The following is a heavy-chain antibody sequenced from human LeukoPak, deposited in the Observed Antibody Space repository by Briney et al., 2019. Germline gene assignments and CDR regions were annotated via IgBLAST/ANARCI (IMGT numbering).Heavy chain of an antibody. CDR1: GGSFSGYY. D-gene: IGHD6-13*01. Sequence: SETLSLTCAVYGGSFSGYYWSWIRQPPGKGLEWIGEINHSGSTNYNPSLKSRVTISVDTSKNQFSLKLSSVTAADTAVYYCARVNWSGSSWYYFDYWGQGTLVTVSS. CDR3: ARVNWSGSSWYYFDY. V-gene: IGHV4-34*01. CDR2: INHSGST. J-gene: IGHJ4*02.